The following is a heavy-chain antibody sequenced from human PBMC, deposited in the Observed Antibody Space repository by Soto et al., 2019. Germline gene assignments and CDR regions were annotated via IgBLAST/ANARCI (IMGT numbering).Heavy chain of an antibody. J-gene: IGHJ6*02. Sequence: ASVKVSCKASGYTFTSYGISWVRQAPGQGLEWMGWISAYNGNTNYAQKLQGRVTMTTDTSTNTAHMELSSLQSEDTAVYYCARERKFDFWRKGLDVWGQGTTVTVSS. CDR1: GYTFTSYG. CDR3: ARERKFDFWRKGLDV. V-gene: IGHV1-18*04. CDR2: ISAYNGNT. D-gene: IGHD3-3*01.